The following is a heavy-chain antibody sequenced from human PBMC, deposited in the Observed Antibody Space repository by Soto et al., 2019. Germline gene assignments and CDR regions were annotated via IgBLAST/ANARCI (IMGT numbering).Heavy chain of an antibody. J-gene: IGHJ6*02. Sequence: GSSVKVSCKASGYTFTGYYMHWVRQAPGQGLEWMGWINPNSGGTNYAQKFQGRVTMTRDTSISTAYMELSRLRSDDTAVYYRAIMGAHYYYGMDVWGQGTTVTVSS. CDR2: INPNSGGT. CDR1: GYTFTGYY. D-gene: IGHD1-26*01. CDR3: AIMGAHYYYGMDV. V-gene: IGHV1-2*02.